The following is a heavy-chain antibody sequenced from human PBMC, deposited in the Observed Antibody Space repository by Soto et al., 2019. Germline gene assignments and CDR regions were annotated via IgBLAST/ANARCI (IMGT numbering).Heavy chain of an antibody. D-gene: IGHD4-17*01. CDR3: AHPRGYGVFDAVDI. CDR1: GFTFSTYA. V-gene: IGHV3-23*01. J-gene: IGHJ3*02. CDR2: ISNTGGST. Sequence: PGGSLRLSCAAYGFTFSTYAMNWVRQAPGKGLECVSAISNTGGSTFYAESVRGRFTISRDNSINTLYLQMTSLRTEDTAVYYCAHPRGYGVFDAVDIWGQGTMVTVSS.